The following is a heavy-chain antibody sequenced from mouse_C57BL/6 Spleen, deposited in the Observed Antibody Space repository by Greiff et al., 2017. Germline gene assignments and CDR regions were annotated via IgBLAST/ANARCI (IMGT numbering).Heavy chain of an antibody. Sequence: EVMLVESGGGLVKPGGSLKLSCAASGFTFSSYAMSWVRQTPDKRLEWVATISSGGSYTYYPDSVKGRFTISRDNAKNTLYLQMSSLKSEDTAMYYCARQVPITTVVPYAMDYWGQGTSVTVSS. CDR3: ARQVPITTVVPYAMDY. CDR2: ISSGGSYT. D-gene: IGHD1-1*01. V-gene: IGHV5-6*03. J-gene: IGHJ4*01. CDR1: GFTFSSYA.